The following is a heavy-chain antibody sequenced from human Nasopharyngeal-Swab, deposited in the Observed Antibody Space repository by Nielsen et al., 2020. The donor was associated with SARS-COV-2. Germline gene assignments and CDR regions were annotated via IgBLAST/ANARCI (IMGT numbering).Heavy chain of an antibody. CDR3: SREPGYDSSGYALGY. V-gene: IGHV3-11*04. Sequence: GGSLRLSCAASGFTFSDYYMSWIRQAPGKGLEWVSYISSSGSTIYYADSVKGRFTISRDNAKNSLYLQMNSLRAEDTAVYYCSREPGYDSSGYALGYWGQGTLVTVSS. CDR2: ISSSGSTI. D-gene: IGHD3-22*01. J-gene: IGHJ4*02. CDR1: GFTFSDYY.